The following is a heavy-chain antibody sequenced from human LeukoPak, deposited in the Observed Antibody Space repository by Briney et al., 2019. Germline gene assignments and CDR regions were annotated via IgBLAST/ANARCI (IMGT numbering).Heavy chain of an antibody. CDR1: GGSISSYY. V-gene: IGHV4-4*07. CDR2: IYTSGST. CDR3: ARDSFGRYFDWSDAFDI. J-gene: IGHJ3*02. Sequence: PSETLSLTCTVSGGSISSYYWSWIRQPAGKGLEWIGRIYTSGSTNYNPSLKSRVTMSVDTSKNQFSLKLSSVTAADTAVYYCARDSFGRYFDWSDAFDIWGQGTMVTVSS. D-gene: IGHD3-9*01.